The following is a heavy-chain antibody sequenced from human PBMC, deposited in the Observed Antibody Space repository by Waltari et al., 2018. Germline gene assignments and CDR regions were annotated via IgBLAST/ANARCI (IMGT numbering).Heavy chain of an antibody. Sequence: QGRLLVSGWGLLESGRYLSLPGADPGFTCPRYDTDWVRRGPGKGLQWVAVISYDGKNIYYTNSVRGRFTIARDNSKNTIYLQMNSLRIEDTAVYYCAGDGDRRYHYCYMDVWGKGTTVTVSS. D-gene: IGHD3-10*01. V-gene: IGHV3-30*04. J-gene: IGHJ6*03. CDR2: ISYDGKNI. CDR1: GFTCPRYD. CDR3: AGDGDRRYHYCYMDV.